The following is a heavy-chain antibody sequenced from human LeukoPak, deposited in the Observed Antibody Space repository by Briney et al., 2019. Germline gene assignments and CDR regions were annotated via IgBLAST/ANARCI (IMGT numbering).Heavy chain of an antibody. J-gene: IGHJ3*02. Sequence: GGSLRLSCEASGFNFHEFGMSWFRQVPGKGPEWVSGITWNGVGIGYAEFVKGRFIIYRENAKNSLYLQMNSLRAGDTDLYYCAKDRIPAASLRFSAFDMWGLGAKVTVSS. CDR1: GFNFHEFG. D-gene: IGHD6-6*01. CDR2: ITWNGVGI. V-gene: IGHV3-20*04. CDR3: AKDRIPAASLRFSAFDM.